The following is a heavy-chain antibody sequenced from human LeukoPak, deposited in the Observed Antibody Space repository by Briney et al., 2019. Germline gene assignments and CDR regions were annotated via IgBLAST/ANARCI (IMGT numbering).Heavy chain of an antibody. CDR2: IDHSGRT. CDR1: GGSFSGYY. D-gene: IGHD3-10*01. Sequence: SETLSLTCTVYGGSFSGYYWSWIRQPPGKGLEWIGEIDHSGRTNYNPSLKSRVTISLDTSKNQFSLKLSSVTAADTAVFYCAREVGVGPGSGMYYFDPWGQGTLVTVSS. V-gene: IGHV4-34*01. CDR3: AREVGVGPGSGMYYFDP. J-gene: IGHJ4*02.